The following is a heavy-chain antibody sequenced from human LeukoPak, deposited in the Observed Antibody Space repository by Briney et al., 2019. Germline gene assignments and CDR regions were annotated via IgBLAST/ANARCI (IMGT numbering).Heavy chain of an antibody. Sequence: GGSLRLSCAASGFTFSNYGMHWVRQAPGKGLEWVALIWYDGTNKYYTDSVEGRLTISRDNSKDTLFLQTNSLRAEDTAVYYCAREGPRGNSQFDYWGQGTLVTVSS. J-gene: IGHJ4*02. CDR1: GFTFSNYG. CDR2: IWYDGTNK. V-gene: IGHV3-33*01. D-gene: IGHD2/OR15-2a*01. CDR3: AREGPRGNSQFDY.